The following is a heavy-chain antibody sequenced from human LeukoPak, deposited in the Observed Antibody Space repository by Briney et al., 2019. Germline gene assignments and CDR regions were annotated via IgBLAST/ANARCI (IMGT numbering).Heavy chain of an antibody. J-gene: IGHJ6*03. D-gene: IGHD3-3*01. CDR2: IYSGGTT. Sequence: GGSLRLSCAASGFTVSSNYMSWVRQAPGKGLEWVSIIYSGGTTYYADSVKGRFTISRDNSKNTLYLQMNSLRAEDTAVYFCARYDFRSGYYMDVWGKGTTVTVAS. V-gene: IGHV3-53*01. CDR3: ARYDFRSGYYMDV. CDR1: GFTVSSNY.